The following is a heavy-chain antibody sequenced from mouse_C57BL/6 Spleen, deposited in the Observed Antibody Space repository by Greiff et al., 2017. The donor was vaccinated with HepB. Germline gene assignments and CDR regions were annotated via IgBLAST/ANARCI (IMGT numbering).Heavy chain of an antibody. CDR1: GFTFSSYA. D-gene: IGHD2-3*01. Sequence: DVHLVESGGGLVKPGGSLKLSCAASGFTFSSYAMSWVRQTPEKRLEWVATISDGGSYTYYPDNVKGRFTISRDNAKNNLYLQMSHLKSEDTAMYYCARDRGWEYWGQGTTLTVSA. V-gene: IGHV5-4*01. CDR3: ARDRGWEY. CDR2: ISDGGSYT. J-gene: IGHJ2*01.